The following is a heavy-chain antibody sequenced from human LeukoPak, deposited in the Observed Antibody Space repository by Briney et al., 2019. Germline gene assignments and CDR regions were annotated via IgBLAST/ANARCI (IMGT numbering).Heavy chain of an antibody. V-gene: IGHV5-51*01. CDR2: IFPVDSDT. D-gene: IGHD3-10*01. CDR1: GYSFISYW. CDR3: ARRPYYGSYYYYYGMYV. Sequence: GESLKISGQGSGYSFISYWISWVRQMPGKALEWMGIIFPVDSDTRYRPSLQGQATISADTSISPAYLQWSSLKASDTAMYYCARRPYYGSYYYYYGMYVWGQRNTV. J-gene: IGHJ6*02.